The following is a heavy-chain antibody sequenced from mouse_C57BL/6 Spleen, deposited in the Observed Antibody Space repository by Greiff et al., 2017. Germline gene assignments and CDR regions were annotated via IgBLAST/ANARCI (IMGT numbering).Heavy chain of an antibody. Sequence: QVHVKQSGAELARPGASVKMSCKASGYTFTSYTMHWVKQRPGQGLEWIGYINPSSGYTKYNQKFKDKATLTADKSSSTAYMQLSSLTSEDSAVYYCARDDGLFAYWGQGTLVTVSA. CDR2: INPSSGYT. CDR3: ARDDGLFAY. CDR1: GYTFTSYT. V-gene: IGHV1-4*01. J-gene: IGHJ3*01. D-gene: IGHD2-3*01.